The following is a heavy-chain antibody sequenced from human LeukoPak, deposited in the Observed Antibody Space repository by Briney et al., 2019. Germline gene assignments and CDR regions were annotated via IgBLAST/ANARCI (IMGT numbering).Heavy chain of an antibody. V-gene: IGHV3-33*01. CDR2: IWYDGSNK. CDR1: GFTFSSYG. D-gene: IGHD6-13*01. CDR3: ARDGRRVAAAGTWFDP. J-gene: IGHJ5*02. Sequence: GGSLRLSCAASGFTFSSYGMHWVRQAPGKGLEWVAVIWYDGSNKYYADSVKGRFTISRDNSKNTLYLQMNSLRAEDTAVYYCARDGRRVAAAGTWFDPWGQGTLATVSS.